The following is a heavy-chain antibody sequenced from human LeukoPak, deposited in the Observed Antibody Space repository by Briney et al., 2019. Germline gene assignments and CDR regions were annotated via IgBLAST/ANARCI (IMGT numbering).Heavy chain of an antibody. CDR3: ARASWFGELRDYYGMDV. D-gene: IGHD3-10*01. Sequence: SETLSLTCTVSGGSISSYYWSWIRQPPGKGLEWIGYIYYSGSTNYNPSLKSRVTISVDTSKNQFSLKLSSVTAADTAVYYCARASWFGELRDYYGMDVWGQGTTVTVSS. CDR2: IYYSGST. CDR1: GGSISSYY. J-gene: IGHJ6*02. V-gene: IGHV4-59*01.